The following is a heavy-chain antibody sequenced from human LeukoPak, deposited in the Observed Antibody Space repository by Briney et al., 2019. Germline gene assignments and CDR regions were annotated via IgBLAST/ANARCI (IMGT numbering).Heavy chain of an antibody. CDR1: GYTFTSYG. CDR2: ISAYNGNT. Sequence: ASVKVPCKASGYTFTSYGISWVRQATGQGLEWMGWISAYNGNTNYAQKLQGRVTMTTDTSTSTAYMELRSLRSDDTAVYYCASLGYCSSTSCYADYWGQGTLVTVSS. J-gene: IGHJ4*02. D-gene: IGHD2-2*01. CDR3: ASLGYCSSTSCYADY. V-gene: IGHV1-18*01.